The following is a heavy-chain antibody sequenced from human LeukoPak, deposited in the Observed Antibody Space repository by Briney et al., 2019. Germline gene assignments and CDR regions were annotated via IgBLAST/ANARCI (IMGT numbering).Heavy chain of an antibody. CDR3: ARDPVGRYFDWLSPGDYYYYMDV. CDR1: GGSISSGSYH. J-gene: IGHJ6*03. D-gene: IGHD3-9*01. V-gene: IGHV4-61*02. Sequence: SETLSPTCTVSGGSISSGSYHWSWIRQPAGKGLEWIVRIYTSGSTNYNPSLKSRVTISVDTSKNQFSLKLSSVTAADTAVYYCARDPVGRYFDWLSPGDYYYYMDVWGKGTTVTVSS. CDR2: IYTSGST.